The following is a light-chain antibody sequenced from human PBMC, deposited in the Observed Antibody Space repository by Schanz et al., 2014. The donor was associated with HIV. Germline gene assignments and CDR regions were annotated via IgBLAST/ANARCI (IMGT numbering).Light chain of an antibody. CDR2: EVS. V-gene: IGLV2-14*02. J-gene: IGLJ3*02. CDR1: SSDVGSYNL. Sequence: QSVLTQPASVSGSPGQSITISCTGTSSDVGSYNLVSWYQQQPGKAPKLMIYEVSNRPSGVSSRFSGSKSGNTASLTVSGXXADDEADYYCSSYAATSNVLFGGGTKLTVL. CDR3: SSYAATSNVL.